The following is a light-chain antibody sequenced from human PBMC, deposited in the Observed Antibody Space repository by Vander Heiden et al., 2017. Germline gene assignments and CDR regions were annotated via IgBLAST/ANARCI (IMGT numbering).Light chain of an antibody. V-gene: IGKV1-33*01. CDR1: QDIRKY. CDR2: DAS. Sequence: DIQMTQSPSSLSASVGDRVTITCRASQDIRKYLNWYQQQPGKAPRLLIADASNLEGGAPSRFSGSGSGTEFTLTIASLQPEDIATYYCQQCANLLPITFGGGTKVEIK. J-gene: IGKJ4*01. CDR3: QQCANLLPIT.